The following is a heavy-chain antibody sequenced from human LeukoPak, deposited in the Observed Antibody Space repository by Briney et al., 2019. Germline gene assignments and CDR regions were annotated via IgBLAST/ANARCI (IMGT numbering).Heavy chain of an antibody. J-gene: IGHJ1*01. Sequence: GGSLRLSCAASGITFSSHWMTWVRQAAGKGLEWVANIKQDGSEKYYVDSVKGRFTISRDNAKNSLYLQMNSLRAEDTAVYYCATYSSLNRREFQYWGQGTLLTVSS. CDR2: IKQDGSEK. CDR1: GITFSSHW. D-gene: IGHD3-22*01. CDR3: ATYSSLNRREFQY. V-gene: IGHV3-7*01.